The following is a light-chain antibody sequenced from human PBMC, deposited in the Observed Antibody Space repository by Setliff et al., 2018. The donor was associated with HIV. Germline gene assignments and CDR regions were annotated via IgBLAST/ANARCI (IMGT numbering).Light chain of an antibody. J-gene: IGLJ1*01. CDR1: SSDVGGYDF. CDR3: ASYRSPATYV. CDR2: DVS. Sequence: QSVLTQPASVSGSPGQSIIISCIGTSSDVGGYDFVSWYQQRPGKAPKLIIFDVSERPSGVSHRFSGSKSGNTASLTISGLQTEDEADYFCASYRSPATYVFGIGTKVTVL. V-gene: IGLV2-14*03.